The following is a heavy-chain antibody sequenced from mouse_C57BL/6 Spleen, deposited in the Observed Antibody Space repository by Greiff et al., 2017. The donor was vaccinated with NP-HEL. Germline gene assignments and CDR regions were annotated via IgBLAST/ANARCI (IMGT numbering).Heavy chain of an antibody. CDR2: IDPSDSYT. J-gene: IGHJ2*01. CDR1: GYTFTSYW. CDR3: ASGGEDYFDY. Sequence: QVQLQQSGAELVMPGASVKLSCKASGYTFTSYWMHWVKQRPGQGLEWIGEIDPSDSYTNYNQKFKGKSTLTVDKSSSTAYMQLSSLTSEDSAVYYCASGGEDYFDYWGQGTTLTVSS. V-gene: IGHV1-69*01.